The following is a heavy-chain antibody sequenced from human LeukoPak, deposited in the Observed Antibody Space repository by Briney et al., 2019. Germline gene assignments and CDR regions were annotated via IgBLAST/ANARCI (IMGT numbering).Heavy chain of an antibody. CDR2: IRGNGRGT. CDR1: GFTFSSIA. J-gene: IGHJ4*02. D-gene: IGHD1-1*01. Sequence: GGSLRLSCAASGFTFSSIAMTWVRQAPGKGLEWVSTIRGNGRGTHYAESLRGRFTISRDNSKSTVYLQMNSLRAEDTAIYYCSKGQELDEGVLKSWGRGTLVTVSS. CDR3: SKGQELDEGVLKS. V-gene: IGHV3-23*01.